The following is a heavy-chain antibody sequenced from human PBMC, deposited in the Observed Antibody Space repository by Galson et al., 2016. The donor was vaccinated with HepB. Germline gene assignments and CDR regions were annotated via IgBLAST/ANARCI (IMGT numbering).Heavy chain of an antibody. Sequence: SETLSLTCTVSGGPVNSGSNYWTWIRQPPGKGLEWIGYFYYGGSTNYNPSLKRRVTISVDTSKNQFSLKLNSVTAADTAVYYCAREPVGIARVYWGPGTLVSVSS. V-gene: IGHV4-61*01. J-gene: IGHJ4*02. CDR2: FYYGGST. CDR1: GGPVNSGSNY. D-gene: IGHD4-23*01. CDR3: AREPVGIARVY.